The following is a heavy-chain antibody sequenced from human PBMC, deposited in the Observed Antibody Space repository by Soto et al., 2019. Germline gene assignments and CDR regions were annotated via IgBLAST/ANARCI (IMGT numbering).Heavy chain of an antibody. CDR1: GGTFSSYA. Sequence: GASVKVSCKASGGTFSSYAISWVRQAPGQGLEWMGGIIPIFGTANYAQKFQDRVTITADKSTSTAYMELSSLRSEDTAVYYCARSSWGIAAAGTYYYYGMDVWGQGTTVTVSS. V-gene: IGHV1-69*06. CDR2: IIPIFGTA. D-gene: IGHD6-13*01. J-gene: IGHJ6*02. CDR3: ARSSWGIAAAGTYYYYGMDV.